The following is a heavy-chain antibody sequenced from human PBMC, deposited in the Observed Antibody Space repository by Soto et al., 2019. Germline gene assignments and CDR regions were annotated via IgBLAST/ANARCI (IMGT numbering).Heavy chain of an antibody. J-gene: IGHJ6*02. V-gene: IGHV5-51*01. CDR2: IYPGDSHT. CDR1: GYSFTSYW. CDR3: ARPSYYDSSGYHYGMDV. D-gene: IGHD3-22*01. Sequence: XESLKISFKGSGYSFTSYWIGRVRQIPGKGLEWMGIIYPGDSHTRYSPSFQGQVTISADKSISTAYLQWSSLKASDTAMYYCARPSYYDSSGYHYGMDVWGQGTTVTVSS.